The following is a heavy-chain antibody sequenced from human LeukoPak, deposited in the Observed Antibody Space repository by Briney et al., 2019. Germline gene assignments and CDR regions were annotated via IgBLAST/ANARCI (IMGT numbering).Heavy chain of an antibody. CDR2: IRYDGTNK. CDR1: GFTFRDYG. Sequence: GGSLRLSCGASGFTFRDYGMHWVRQAPGKGLEWVTFIRYDGTNKYYADSVKGRFTFSRDNSKNTLFLQMNSLRPEDTAVYYCAKGLDYHVDNWGQGTLVTVSS. D-gene: IGHD4-11*01. V-gene: IGHV3-30*02. CDR3: AKGLDYHVDN. J-gene: IGHJ4*02.